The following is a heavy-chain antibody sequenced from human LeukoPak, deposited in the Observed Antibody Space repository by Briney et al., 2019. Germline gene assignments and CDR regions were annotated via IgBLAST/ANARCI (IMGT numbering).Heavy chain of an antibody. Sequence: SQTLSLTCAVSGGSISSGGYSWSWIRQPTGKGLEWIGYIYHSGSTYYNPSLKSRVTISVDRSKNQFSLKLSSVTAADTAVYYCARAVTLLYYGMDVWGQGTTVTVSS. CDR2: IYHSGST. CDR3: ARAVTLLYYGMDV. J-gene: IGHJ6*02. V-gene: IGHV4-30-2*01. CDR1: GGSISSGGYS. D-gene: IGHD3-16*02.